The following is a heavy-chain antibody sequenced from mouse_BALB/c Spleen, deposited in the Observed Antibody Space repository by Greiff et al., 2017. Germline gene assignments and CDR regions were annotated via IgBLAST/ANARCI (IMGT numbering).Heavy chain of an antibody. CDR1: GYTFTSYW. J-gene: IGHJ4*01. CDR2: IYPGSGST. Sequence: LQQPGSELVRPGASVKLSCKASGYTFTSYWMHWVKQRHGQGLEWIGNIYPGSGSTNYDEKFKSKGTLTVDTSSSTAYMHLSSLTSEDSAVYYCTVRDYYGSSSYAMDYGGQGTSVTVSS. D-gene: IGHD1-1*01. CDR3: TVRDYYGSSSYAMDY. V-gene: IGHV1S22*01.